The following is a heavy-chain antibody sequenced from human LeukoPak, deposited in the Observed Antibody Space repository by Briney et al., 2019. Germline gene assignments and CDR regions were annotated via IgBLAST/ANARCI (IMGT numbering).Heavy chain of an antibody. CDR2: IWYDGSNK. V-gene: IGHV3-33*01. CDR3: ARGYHITIFGVVIIDFDY. J-gene: IGHJ4*02. D-gene: IGHD3-3*01. Sequence: PGGSLRLTCAASGFTFSSYGMDWVRQAPGKGLEWVAFIWYDGSNKYYADSVKGRFTISRDNSKNTLYLQMNSLRAEDTAVYYCARGYHITIFGVVIIDFDYWGQGTLVTVSS. CDR1: GFTFSSYG.